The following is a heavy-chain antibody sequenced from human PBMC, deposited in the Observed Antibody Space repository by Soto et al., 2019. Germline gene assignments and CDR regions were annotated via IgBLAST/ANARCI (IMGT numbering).Heavy chain of an antibody. Sequence: SETLSLTCNVSGGSISSSSYYWGWIRQPPGKGLEWIGSIYYSGSTYYNPSLKSRVTISVDTSKNQFSLKLSSVTAADTAVYYCARPYSGYDGYYYYYMDVWGKGTTVTVSS. CDR3: ARPYSGYDGYYYYYMDV. CDR1: GGSISSSSYY. CDR2: IYYSGST. J-gene: IGHJ6*03. V-gene: IGHV4-39*01. D-gene: IGHD5-12*01.